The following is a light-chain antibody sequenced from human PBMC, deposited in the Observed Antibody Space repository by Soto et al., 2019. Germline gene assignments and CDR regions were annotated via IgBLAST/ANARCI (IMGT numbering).Light chain of an antibody. J-gene: IGKJ5*01. Sequence: DIQMTQSPSSLSASVGDRVTITCRASQNIYSYLNWYQQKPGKAPKLLNYAASSLQSGVPSRFSGSGSGTDFTLTISSLQPEDFGTYYCQQSYSTPSITFGQGTRLEI. V-gene: IGKV1-39*01. CDR3: QQSYSTPSIT. CDR1: QNIYSY. CDR2: AAS.